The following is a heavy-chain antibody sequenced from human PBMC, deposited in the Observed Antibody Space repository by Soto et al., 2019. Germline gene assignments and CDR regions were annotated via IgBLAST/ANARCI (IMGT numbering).Heavy chain of an antibody. V-gene: IGHV5-51*01. J-gene: IGHJ6*02. Sequence: GESLKISCKGSGYSFTSYWIGWVRQMPGKGLEWMGIIYPGDSDTRYSPSFQGQVTISADKSISTAYLQWSSLKASDTAMYYCARDPMGYSSGWYGMDVWGQGTTVTSP. CDR2: IYPGDSDT. D-gene: IGHD6-19*01. CDR3: ARDPMGYSSGWYGMDV. CDR1: GYSFTSYW.